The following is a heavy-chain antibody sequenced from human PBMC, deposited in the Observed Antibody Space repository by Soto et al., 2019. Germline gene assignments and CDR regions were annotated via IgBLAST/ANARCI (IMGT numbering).Heavy chain of an antibody. V-gene: IGHV1-69*13. CDR1: GGTFSSYA. CDR3: AYQGCLRCYGSGSYYQPFDY. CDR2: IIPIFGTA. Sequence: SVKVSCKASGGTFSSYAISWVRQAPGQGLEWMGGIIPIFGTANYAQKFQGRVTITADESTSTAYMELSSLRSEDTAVYYCAYQGCLRCYGSGSYYQPFDYWGQGTLVTISS. D-gene: IGHD3-10*01. J-gene: IGHJ4*02.